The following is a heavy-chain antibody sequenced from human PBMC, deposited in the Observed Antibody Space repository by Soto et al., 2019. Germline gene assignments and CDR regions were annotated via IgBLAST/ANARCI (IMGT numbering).Heavy chain of an antibody. CDR1: GFTFGGYW. CDR3: AKDIGPQYEGLAPFDY. Sequence: GGSLRLSCAASGFTFGGYWMHWVRQAPGKGLEWVSRSNRDGSDTNYADSVKGRFTVSRDNAKNTLYLQMNSLRAEDTAVYYCAKDIGPQYEGLAPFDYWGQGTLVTVSS. CDR2: SNRDGSDT. J-gene: IGHJ4*02. D-gene: IGHD2-15*01. V-gene: IGHV3-74*01.